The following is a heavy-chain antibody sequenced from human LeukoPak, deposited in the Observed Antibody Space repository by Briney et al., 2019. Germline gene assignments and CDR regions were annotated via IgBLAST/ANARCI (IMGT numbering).Heavy chain of an antibody. CDR3: ARDPRDGYGHFDY. CDR1: GFTFSVKH. Sequence: QAGRSLRLSCVVSGFTFSVKHINSVRQAPGKWLEWVSVIYSDGDTYYADSVKGRFTISRDSSRNTLSLQMNSLKPEDTAVYYCARDPRDGYGHFDYWGQGTLVTVSS. D-gene: IGHD5-24*01. J-gene: IGHJ4*02. CDR2: IYSDGDT. V-gene: IGHV3-66*02.